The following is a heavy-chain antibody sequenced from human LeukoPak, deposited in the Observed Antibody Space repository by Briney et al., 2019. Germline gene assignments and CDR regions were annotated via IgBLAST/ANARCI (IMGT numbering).Heavy chain of an antibody. CDR3: ASGRDSSHNWFDP. J-gene: IGHJ5*02. Sequence: ASVKVSCKASGYTFTSYYMHWVRQAPGQGLEWVGIINPSGGSTSYAQKFQGRVTMTRNTSISTAYMELSSLRSEDTAVYYCASGRDSSHNWFDPWGQGTLVTVSS. CDR2: INPSGGST. V-gene: IGHV1-46*01. CDR1: GYTFTSYY. D-gene: IGHD3-22*01.